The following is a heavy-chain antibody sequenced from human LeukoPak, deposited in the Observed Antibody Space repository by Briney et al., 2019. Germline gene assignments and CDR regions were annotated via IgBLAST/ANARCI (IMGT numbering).Heavy chain of an antibody. D-gene: IGHD3-3*01. CDR3: ARAYDFWSGYPSGDY. J-gene: IGHJ4*02. V-gene: IGHV1-18*01. Sequence: ASVKVSCKASGYTFTSYGISWVRQAPGQGPEWMGWISAYNGNTNYAQKLQGRVTMTTDTSTSTAYMELRSLRSDDTAVHYCARAYDFWSGYPSGDYWGQGTLVTVSS. CDR2: ISAYNGNT. CDR1: GYTFTSYG.